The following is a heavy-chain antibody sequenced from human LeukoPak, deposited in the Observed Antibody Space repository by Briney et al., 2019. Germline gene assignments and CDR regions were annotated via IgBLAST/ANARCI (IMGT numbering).Heavy chain of an antibody. CDR2: INHSGST. CDR3: ARGFYSPHY. J-gene: IGHJ4*02. CDR1: GGSFSGYY. D-gene: IGHD4-11*01. V-gene: IGHV4-34*01. Sequence: SETLSLTCAVYGGSFSGYYWSWIRQPPGKGLEWIGEINHSGSTNYNPSLKSRVTISVDTSKNQFSLKLSSVTAADTAVYYCARGFYSPHYWGQGTLVSVSS.